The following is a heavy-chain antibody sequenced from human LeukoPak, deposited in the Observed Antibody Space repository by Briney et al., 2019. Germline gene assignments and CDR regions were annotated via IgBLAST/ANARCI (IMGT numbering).Heavy chain of an antibody. J-gene: IGHJ4*02. V-gene: IGHV3-30*04. CDR2: LSYDGSYQ. Sequence: GGSLRLSCAASGFTSSRYAMHWVRQAPGKGLEWVAVLSYDGSYQYYADSVKGRFTISRDNSKSTLYLQMNSLRAEDTAVYYSVTGDDSRDGYNPRFDYWGQGTLVTVSS. CDR1: GFTSSRYA. CDR3: VTGDDSRDGYNPRFDY. D-gene: IGHD5-24*01.